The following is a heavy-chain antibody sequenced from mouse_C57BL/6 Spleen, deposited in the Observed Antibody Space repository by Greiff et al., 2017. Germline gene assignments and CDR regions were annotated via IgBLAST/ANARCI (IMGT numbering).Heavy chain of an antibody. CDR3: ARFPYDYWYFDV. CDR2: INPSTGGT. Sequence: EVQLQQSGPELVKPGASVKISCKASGYSFTGYYMNWVKQSPEKSLEWIGEINPSTGGTTYNQKFKAKATLTVDKSSSTAYMQLKSLTSEDSAVYYCARFPYDYWYFDVWGTGTTVTVSS. CDR1: GYSFTGYY. J-gene: IGHJ1*03. D-gene: IGHD2-3*01. V-gene: IGHV1-42*01.